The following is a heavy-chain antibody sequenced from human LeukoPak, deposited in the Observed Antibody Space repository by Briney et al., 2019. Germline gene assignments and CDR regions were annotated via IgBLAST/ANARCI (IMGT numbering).Heavy chain of an antibody. V-gene: IGHV3-53*01. J-gene: IGHJ1*01. CDR2: IYSGGST. CDR1: GFTVSGVH. Sequence: PGGSLRLSCAVSGFTVSGVHINWVRQAPGKGLEWVSVIYSGGSTYYADSMKGRFTISGDNSKNMVFLQMNSLRVEDTAVYYCAASIVDFTYGEHFQHRGQGTLVTVSS. D-gene: IGHD1-26*01. CDR3: AASIVDFTYGEHFQH.